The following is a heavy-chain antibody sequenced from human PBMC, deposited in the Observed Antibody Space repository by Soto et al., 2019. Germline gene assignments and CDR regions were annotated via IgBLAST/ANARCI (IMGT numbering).Heavy chain of an antibody. V-gene: IGHV3-9*01. D-gene: IGHD3-16*01. CDR1: GFTFDDYA. J-gene: IGHJ3*02. CDR3: AKDINYALDGHAFDI. CDR2: ISWNSGSI. Sequence: PGGSLRLSCAASGFTFDDYAMHWVRQAPGKGLEWVSGISWNSGSIGYADSVKGRFTISRDNAKNSLYLQMNSLRAEDTALYYCAKDINYALDGHAFDIWGQGTMVTVSS.